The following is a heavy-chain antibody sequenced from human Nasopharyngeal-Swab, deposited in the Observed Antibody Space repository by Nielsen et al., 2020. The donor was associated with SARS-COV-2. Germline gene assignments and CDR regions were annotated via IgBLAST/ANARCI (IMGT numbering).Heavy chain of an antibody. Sequence: SETLSLTCTVSGGSISSGEYYWSGIRQPPGKGLEWIGYIYYSGSTYYNPSLKSRVTISVDTSKNQFSLKLSSVTAADTAVYYCARESGDSSISYYFDYWGQGTLVTVSS. CDR3: ARESGDSSISYYFDY. J-gene: IGHJ4*02. D-gene: IGHD4-17*01. CDR2: IYYSGST. V-gene: IGHV4-30-4*01. CDR1: GGSISSGEYY.